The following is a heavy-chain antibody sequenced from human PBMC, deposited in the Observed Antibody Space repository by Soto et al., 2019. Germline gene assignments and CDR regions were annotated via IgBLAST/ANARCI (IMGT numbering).Heavy chain of an antibody. CDR3: ARGRYGDY. Sequence: QVHLVQSGAEVKKPGASVKVSCKGSGYAFTTYGIPWVRQAPGQGLEWMGWISAHNGNTNYAQKLQGRVTVTRDTSTSTAYMELRSLGSDDTAVYYCARGRYGDYWGQGALVTVSS. CDR1: GYAFTTYG. J-gene: IGHJ4*02. V-gene: IGHV1-18*01. CDR2: ISAHNGNT. D-gene: IGHD1-1*01.